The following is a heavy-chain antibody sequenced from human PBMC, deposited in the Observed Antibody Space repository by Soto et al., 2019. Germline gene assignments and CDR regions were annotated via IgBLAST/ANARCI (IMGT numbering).Heavy chain of an antibody. J-gene: IGHJ6*02. CDR1: GGSISSGDYY. V-gene: IGHV4-30-4*01. D-gene: IGHD3-3*01. CDR3: ARVDGSGSYYYYGMDV. CDR2: IYYSGST. Sequence: SETLSLTCTVSGGSISSGDYYWSWIRQPPGKGLEWIGYIYYSGSTYYNPSLKSRVTISVDTSKNQFSLKLSSVTAADTAVYYCARVDGSGSYYYYGMDVWGQGTTVT.